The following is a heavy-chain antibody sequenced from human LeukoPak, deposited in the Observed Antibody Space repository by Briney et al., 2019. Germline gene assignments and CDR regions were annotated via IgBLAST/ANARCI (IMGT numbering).Heavy chain of an antibody. J-gene: IGHJ6*03. CDR3: ARRRGYSYRSTYYYYMDV. CDR1: GFTFDDYG. CDR2: INWNGGST. Sequence: RSGGSLRLSCAASGFTFDDYGMSWVRQAPGKGLEWVSGINWNGGSTGYADSVKGRFTISRDNAKNSLYLQMNSLRAEDTAVYYCARRRGYSYRSTYYYYMDVWGKGTTVTVSS. V-gene: IGHV3-20*04. D-gene: IGHD5-18*01.